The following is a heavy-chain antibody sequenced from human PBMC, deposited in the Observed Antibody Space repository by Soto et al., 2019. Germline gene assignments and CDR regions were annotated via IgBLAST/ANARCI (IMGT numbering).Heavy chain of an antibody. V-gene: IGHV3-7*05. CDR3: AGWGRQNY. D-gene: IGHD3-16*01. CDR1: GFTFSNYW. Sequence: GGSLRLSCGASGFTFSNYWMNWVRQAPGKGLEWVANINPDGSGKQYVDSVKGRFTMSRDNAKNSLYLQMNSLRVEDTAVYYCAGWGRQNYWGLGTLVTVSS. CDR2: INPDGSGK. J-gene: IGHJ4*02.